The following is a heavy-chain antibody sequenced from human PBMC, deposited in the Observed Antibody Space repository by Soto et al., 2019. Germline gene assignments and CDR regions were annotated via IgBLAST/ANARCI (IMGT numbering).Heavy chain of an antibody. CDR2: IYHSGST. CDR1: GGSISSGGYS. Sequence: SETLSLTCAVSGGSISSGGYSWSWIRQPPGKGLEWIGYIYHSGSTNYNPSLKSRVTISVDRSKNQFSLKLSSVTAADTAVYYCARTLPQNQQFDYWGQGTLVTVSS. D-gene: IGHD2-2*01. V-gene: IGHV4-30-2*01. J-gene: IGHJ4*02. CDR3: ARTLPQNQQFDY.